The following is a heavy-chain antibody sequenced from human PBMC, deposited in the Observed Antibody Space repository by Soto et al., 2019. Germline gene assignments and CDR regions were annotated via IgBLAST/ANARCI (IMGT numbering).Heavy chain of an antibody. D-gene: IGHD1-26*01. Sequence: ITLKESGPTLVKPTQTLTLTCTFSGFSLSADGVGVGWIRQPPGKALEWLALIYWDDDARYRPSLKSRLTRTKGTPENQVGPPNANLGPVDPANYFCSYAVGRARLPHYAFDFWGPGTVVTVSS. V-gene: IGHV2-5*02. CDR2: IYWDDDA. J-gene: IGHJ3*01. CDR3: SYAVGRARLPHYAFDF. CDR1: GFSLSADGVG.